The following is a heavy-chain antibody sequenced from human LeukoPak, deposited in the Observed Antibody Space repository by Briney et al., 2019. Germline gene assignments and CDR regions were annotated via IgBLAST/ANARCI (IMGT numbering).Heavy chain of an antibody. D-gene: IGHD1-7*01. CDR1: GGSISSSSYY. J-gene: IGHJ4*01. V-gene: IGHV4-39*01. Sequence: PSETLSLTCTVSGGSISSSSYYWGWIRQPPGKGLEWIGNMFYSGKTYYNPSLQSRVIISLDTTKNQFSLKLRSVTAADTAVYYWARNHNSGTNFNYWGQGSLVAVPS. CDR2: MFYSGKT. CDR3: ARNHNSGTNFNY.